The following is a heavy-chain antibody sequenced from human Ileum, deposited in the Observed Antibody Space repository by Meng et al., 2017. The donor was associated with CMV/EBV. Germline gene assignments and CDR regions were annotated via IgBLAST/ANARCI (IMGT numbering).Heavy chain of an antibody. CDR1: GDSNSSYY. CDR3: AIDTKYGSGNWFDP. J-gene: IGHJ5*02. V-gene: IGHV4-4*07. CDR2: IYSNGNN. D-gene: IGHD3-10*01. Sequence: QVHLPVSRQGLASPSETLSLTFTGSGDSNSSYYWSWIRQPAGKGLEWIGRIYSNGNNNYNPSLKSRVTMSVDTSKNHFSLKLNSVTAADTAVYYCAIDTKYGSGNWFDPWGQGTLVTVSS.